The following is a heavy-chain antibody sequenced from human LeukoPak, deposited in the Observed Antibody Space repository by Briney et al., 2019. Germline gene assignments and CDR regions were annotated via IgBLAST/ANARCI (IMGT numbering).Heavy chain of an antibody. CDR2: IFPDDSDT. Sequence: GESLKISCSASGYXFTSYWICWVRQMPGKGLEWMGIIFPDDSDTRYSPSLQGQVTISADKSISTTYLQWSSLKASDTAMYYCARQGRGYSSGYDYWGQGSLVTVS. CDR3: ARQGRGYSSGYDY. J-gene: IGHJ4*02. D-gene: IGHD5-18*01. V-gene: IGHV5-51*01. CDR1: GYXFTSYW.